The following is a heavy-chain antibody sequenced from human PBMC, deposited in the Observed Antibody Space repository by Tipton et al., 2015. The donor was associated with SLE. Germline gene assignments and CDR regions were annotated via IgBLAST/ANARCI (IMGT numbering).Heavy chain of an antibody. CDR1: GFTFSDYY. V-gene: IGHV3-11*04. D-gene: IGHD6-19*01. CDR2: ISSCGSTI. CDR3: ARDRAPYSSGWYYFDY. Sequence: SLRLSCAASGFTFSDYYMSWIRQAPGKGLEWVSYISSCGSTIYYADSVKGRFTISRDNAKNSLYLQMNSLRAEDTAVYYCARDRAPYSSGWYYFDYWGQGTLVTVSS. J-gene: IGHJ4*02.